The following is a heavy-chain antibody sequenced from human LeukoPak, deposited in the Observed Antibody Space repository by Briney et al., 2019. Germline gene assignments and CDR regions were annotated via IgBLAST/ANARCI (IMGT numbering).Heavy chain of an antibody. Sequence: GASVKVSCKASGYTFTGYYMHWVRQAPGQGLEWMGWINPNSGNTGYAQKFQGRVTMTRNTSISTAYMELSSLRSEDTAVYYCARGPYSSGWYEFYGFDPWGQGTLVTVSS. CDR3: ARGPYSSGWYEFYGFDP. CDR2: INPNSGNT. V-gene: IGHV1-8*02. J-gene: IGHJ5*02. CDR1: GYTFTGYY. D-gene: IGHD6-19*01.